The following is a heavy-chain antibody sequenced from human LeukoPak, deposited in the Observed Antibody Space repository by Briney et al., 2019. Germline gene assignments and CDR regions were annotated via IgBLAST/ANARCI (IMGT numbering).Heavy chain of an antibody. Sequence: GGSLRLSCAASGFTFSNYAMSWVRQAPGKGLEWVSAIVGSGSSTYYADSVKGRFTISRDNSKNTLYLQLNRLRAEDTAVYYCAKGGDDDILTGYYDSDYWGQGTLVTVSS. CDR1: GFTFSNYA. V-gene: IGHV3-23*01. CDR3: AKGGDDDILTGYYDSDY. D-gene: IGHD3-9*01. J-gene: IGHJ4*02. CDR2: IVGSGSST.